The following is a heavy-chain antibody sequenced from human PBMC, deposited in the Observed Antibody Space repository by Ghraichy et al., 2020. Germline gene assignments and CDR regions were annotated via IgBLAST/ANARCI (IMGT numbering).Heavy chain of an antibody. J-gene: IGHJ4*02. CDR1: GFTFSNYA. CDR3: AKDIPPQDY. CDR2: ISLSGDIT. V-gene: IGHV3-23*01. D-gene: IGHD2-21*01. Sequence: GGSLRLSCAASGFTFSNYAMSWVRQPPGKGLEWVSGISLSGDITHYADSVKGRFTISRDNSKNTLYLEMHSLRAEDTSVYYCAKDIPPQDYWGQGTLVTVSS.